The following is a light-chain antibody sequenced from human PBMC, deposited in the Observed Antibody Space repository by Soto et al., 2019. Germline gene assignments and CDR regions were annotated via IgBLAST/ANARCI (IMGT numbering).Light chain of an antibody. V-gene: IGKV1-9*01. CDR2: AAS. CDR3: QHLKSYPLS. J-gene: IGKJ4*01. CDR1: QDISSY. Sequence: DIQLTQSPSFLSASVGDRVTITCRTSQDISSYLAWYQQKPGKAPQLLISAASTLQSGVPSRCSGSGSGTEFPLTISSLQHEDVATYYCQHLKSYPLSFGGGTKVEI.